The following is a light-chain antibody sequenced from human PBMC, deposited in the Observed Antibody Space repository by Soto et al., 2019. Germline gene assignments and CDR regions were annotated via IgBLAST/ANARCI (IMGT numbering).Light chain of an antibody. CDR2: TAS. CDR3: ELYNGYSEA. J-gene: IGKJ1*01. CDR1: QTIRSW. V-gene: IGKV1-5*03. Sequence: DIQMTQSPSTLSGSVGDRVTTTCRASQTIRSWLAWYQQKPGKAAKHMIYTASTIKSGVPSRVSGSGFGTEFSLTISSLQPDDLAAYYCELYNGYSEAFGQGTKVDIK.